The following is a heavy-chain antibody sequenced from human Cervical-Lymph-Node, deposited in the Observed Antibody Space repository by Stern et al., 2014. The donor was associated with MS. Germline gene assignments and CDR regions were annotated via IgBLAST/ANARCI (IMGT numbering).Heavy chain of an antibody. V-gene: IGHV3-11*01. CDR3: ARETLEVAVN. Sequence: VQLVESGGGLVTPGGSLRLSCATSGFTFTDYSMSWIRQAPGKGLECVSYITSIGTTQHYADSVKGRFTISRDNAKNSLYLQMNSLRADDTAVYYCARETLEVAVNWGQGALVTVSS. D-gene: IGHD6-19*01. CDR2: ITSIGTTQ. J-gene: IGHJ4*02. CDR1: GFTFTDYS.